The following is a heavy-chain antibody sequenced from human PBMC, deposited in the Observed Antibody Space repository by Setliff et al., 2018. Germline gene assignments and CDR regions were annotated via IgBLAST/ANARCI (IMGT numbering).Heavy chain of an antibody. D-gene: IGHD3-10*01. CDR3: ATPGRRFGESIDY. CDR1: GGSISSHY. CDR2: IYYSGST. Sequence: SETLSLTCTVSGGSISSHYWSWIRQPPGKGLEWIGSIYYSGSTYYNPSLKSRVTISVDTSKNQFSLKLSSVTAADTAVYYCATPGRRFGESIDYWGQGTLVTVSS. J-gene: IGHJ4*02. V-gene: IGHV4-59*05.